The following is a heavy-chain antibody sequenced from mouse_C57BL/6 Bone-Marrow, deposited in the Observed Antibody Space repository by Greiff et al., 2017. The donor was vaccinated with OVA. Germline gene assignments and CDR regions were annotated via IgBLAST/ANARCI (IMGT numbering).Heavy chain of an antibody. CDR3: ASFSHYYGSSYGYFDV. D-gene: IGHD1-1*01. Sequence: VQLKESGPGLVKPSQSLSLTCSVTGYSITSGYYWNWIRQFPGNKLEWMGYISYDGSNNYNPSLKNRISITRDTSKNQFFLKLNSVTTEDTATYYCASFSHYYGSSYGYFDVWGTGTTVTVSS. CDR1: GYSITSGYY. J-gene: IGHJ1*03. V-gene: IGHV3-6*01. CDR2: ISYDGSN.